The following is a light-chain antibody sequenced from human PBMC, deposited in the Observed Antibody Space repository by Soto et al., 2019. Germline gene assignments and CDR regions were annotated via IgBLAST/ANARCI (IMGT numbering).Light chain of an antibody. CDR2: EVT. V-gene: IGLV2-8*01. CDR3: SSYAGSKTL. CDR1: SSDVGNYNY. J-gene: IGLJ3*02. Sequence: QSALTQPPSASGSPGQSVTISCTGTSSDVGNYNYVSWYQQHPGKAPKLMIYEVTKRPSGVPDRFSGSKSGNTASLTVSGLQAEDEADYYCSSYAGSKTLFGGGTNLTVL.